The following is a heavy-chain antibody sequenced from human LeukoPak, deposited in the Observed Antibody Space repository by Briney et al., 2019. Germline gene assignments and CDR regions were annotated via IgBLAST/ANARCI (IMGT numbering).Heavy chain of an antibody. V-gene: IGHV1-69*13. D-gene: IGHD3-22*01. J-gene: IGHJ5*02. CDR2: IIPIFGTA. CDR1: GGTFISYA. Sequence: SVKVSCKASGGTFISYAISWVRQAPGQGLEWMGGIIPIFGTANYAQKFQGRVTITADESTSTAYMELSSLRSEDTAVYYCARAPRDYYDSSGYYLPGLGLDPWGQGTLVTVSS. CDR3: ARAPRDYYDSSGYYLPGLGLDP.